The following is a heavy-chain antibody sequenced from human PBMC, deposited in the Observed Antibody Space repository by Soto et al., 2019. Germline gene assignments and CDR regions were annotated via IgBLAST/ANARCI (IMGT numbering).Heavy chain of an antibody. CDR2: INPDGGKK. J-gene: IGHJ6*02. Sequence: PGGSLRLSCAGSGFTFSNYAMTWVRQAPGKGLEWVANINPDGGKKYYVDSVEGRFTISRDNVENSLFLQMNSLRAEDTAVYYCARAHVWGQGTTVTVSS. CDR3: ARAHV. V-gene: IGHV3-7*05. CDR1: GFTFSNYA.